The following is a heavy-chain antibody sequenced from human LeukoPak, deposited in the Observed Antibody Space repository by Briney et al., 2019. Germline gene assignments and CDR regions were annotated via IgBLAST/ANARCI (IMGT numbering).Heavy chain of an antibody. Sequence: PSETLSLTCAVYGGSFSGYYWSWIRRPPGKGLEWIGEINHSGSTNYNPSLKSRVTISVDTSKNQFSLKLSSVTAADTAVYYCASRQKTWGRTSYFDYWGQGTLVTVSS. CDR1: GGSFSGYY. J-gene: IGHJ4*02. CDR3: ASRQKTWGRTSYFDY. D-gene: IGHD7-27*01. V-gene: IGHV4-34*01. CDR2: INHSGST.